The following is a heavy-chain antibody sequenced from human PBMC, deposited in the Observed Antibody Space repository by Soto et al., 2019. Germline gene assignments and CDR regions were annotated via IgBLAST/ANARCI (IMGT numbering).Heavy chain of an antibody. CDR3: ARDRRRMDV. CDR2: INNDGSSR. J-gene: IGHJ6*02. Sequence: EVQLAESGGGLVQPGGALRLSCAGSGFTLSNYWMHWVRQAPGKGLVWVSRINNDGSSRSYADSVKGRLTNSRDNDKNTLYLQMNSLRAEDTAVYYCARDRRRMDVWGQGTTVTVSS. CDR1: GFTLSNYW. V-gene: IGHV3-74*01.